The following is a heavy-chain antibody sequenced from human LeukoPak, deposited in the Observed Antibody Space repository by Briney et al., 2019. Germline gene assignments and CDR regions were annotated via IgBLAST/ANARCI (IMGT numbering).Heavy chain of an antibody. CDR3: AKVAKYYYGPETYYFFEQ. D-gene: IGHD3-10*01. J-gene: IGHJ4*02. CDR2: IPYDGSNK. V-gene: IGHV3-30*04. Sequence: GRSLRLSCAASGFTFSSYAMHWVRQAPGKGLEWVAVIPYDGSNKYYADSVKGRFTISRDNSKNTLYLQMNSLRVEDTAVYYCAKVAKYYYGPETYYFFEQWGQGTPVTASS. CDR1: GFTFSSYA.